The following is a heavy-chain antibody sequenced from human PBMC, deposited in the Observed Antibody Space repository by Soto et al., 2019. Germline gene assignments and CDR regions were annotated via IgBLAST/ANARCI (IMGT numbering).Heavy chain of an antibody. D-gene: IGHD4-4*01. Sequence: QVQLQESGPGLVKPSQTLSLTCTVSGGSISSGGYYWSWIRQHPGKGLEWIGYIYYSGSTYYNPSLKSRVTISVDTSKYQFSLKLSSVTAADTAVYYCARDDYRNDVLAFDIWGQGTMVTVSS. V-gene: IGHV4-31*03. CDR1: GGSISSGGYY. CDR3: ARDDYRNDVLAFDI. CDR2: IYYSGST. J-gene: IGHJ3*02.